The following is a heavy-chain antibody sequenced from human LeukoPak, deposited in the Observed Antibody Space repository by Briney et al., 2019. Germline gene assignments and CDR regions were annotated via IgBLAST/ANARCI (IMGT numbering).Heavy chain of an antibody. CDR2: MNPNSGNT. V-gene: IGHV1-8*02. CDR3: ASLRPDYYFDY. Sequence: ASVKVSRKASGYTFTSYGISWVRQATGQGLEWMGWMNPNSGNTGYAQKFQGRVTMTRNTSISTAYMELSSLRSEDTAVYYCASLRPDYYFDYWGQGTLVTVSS. D-gene: IGHD3-3*01. CDR1: GYTFTSYG. J-gene: IGHJ4*02.